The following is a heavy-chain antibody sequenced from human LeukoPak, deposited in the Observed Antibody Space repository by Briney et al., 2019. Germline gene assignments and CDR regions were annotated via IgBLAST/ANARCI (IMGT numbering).Heavy chain of an antibody. Sequence: GRSLRLSCAASGFTFSSYVMHWVRQAPGKGLEWVAFISYDGGNKYYADSVKGRFTISRDNSKNTLYLQMNSLRTEDTAVYYCAKDLGYSGSYIDCLGQGTLVTVSS. CDR3: AKDLGYSGSYIDC. CDR2: ISYDGGNK. V-gene: IGHV3-30*18. D-gene: IGHD1-26*01. J-gene: IGHJ4*02. CDR1: GFTFSSYV.